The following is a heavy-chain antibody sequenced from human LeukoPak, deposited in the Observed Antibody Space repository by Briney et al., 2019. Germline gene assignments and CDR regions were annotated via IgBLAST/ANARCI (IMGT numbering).Heavy chain of an antibody. J-gene: IGHJ4*02. CDR1: GYTFTGYY. CDR3: ARRGTTLTTGAADY. Sequence: ASVKVSCKASGYTFTGYYMHWVRQAPGQGLEWMGWINPNSGGTNYAQKFQGRVTITRNTSISAAYMELSSLRSEDTAVYYCARRGTTLTTGAADYWGQGTLVTVSS. D-gene: IGHD4-11*01. V-gene: IGHV1-2*02. CDR2: INPNSGGT.